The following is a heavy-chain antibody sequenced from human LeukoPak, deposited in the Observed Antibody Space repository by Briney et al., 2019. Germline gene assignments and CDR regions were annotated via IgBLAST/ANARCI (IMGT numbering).Heavy chain of an antibody. Sequence: PSETLSLTCTVSGDSFTSVTDYWAWIRQPPGKGLEWIASGDYSGGTYYNPSLESRVAISADTSKNQISLKLTSVTGADTAAYYCAGERGEEYSSGWYKTNYFYNWGQGIRVTVSS. D-gene: IGHD6-19*01. V-gene: IGHV4-39*07. CDR3: AGERGEEYSSGWYKTNYFYN. CDR1: GDSFTSVTDY. CDR2: GDYSGGT. J-gene: IGHJ4*02.